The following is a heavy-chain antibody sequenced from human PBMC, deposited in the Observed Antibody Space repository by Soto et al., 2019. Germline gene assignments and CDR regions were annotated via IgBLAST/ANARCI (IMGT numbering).Heavy chain of an antibody. CDR1: GFTFSNYA. V-gene: IGHV3-23*01. CDR3: AKEYDILTGSDH. D-gene: IGHD3-9*01. CDR2: IRGGGGRT. Sequence: EVPLLESGGGLIQPGGSLRLSCAASGFTFSNYAMSWVRQAPGKGLEWVSGIRGGGGRTYYADSVKGRFTISRDNSKNTLFLQMNSLRVEDTALYYCAKEYDILTGSDHWGPGTLVTVSS. J-gene: IGHJ4*02.